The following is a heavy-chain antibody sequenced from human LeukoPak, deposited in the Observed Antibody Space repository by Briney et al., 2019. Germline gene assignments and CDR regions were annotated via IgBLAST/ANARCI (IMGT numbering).Heavy chain of an antibody. CDR3: ARRARGELGRGGYNQPYYFDY. Sequence: GASVTVSCKASGGTFSSYAISWVRQAPGQGLEWMGRIIPILGIANYAQKFQGRVTITADKSTSTAYMELSSLRSEDTAVYYCARRARGELGRGGYNQPYYFDYWGQGTLVTVSS. D-gene: IGHD3-10*01. V-gene: IGHV1-69*04. CDR2: IIPILGIA. J-gene: IGHJ4*02. CDR1: GGTFSSYA.